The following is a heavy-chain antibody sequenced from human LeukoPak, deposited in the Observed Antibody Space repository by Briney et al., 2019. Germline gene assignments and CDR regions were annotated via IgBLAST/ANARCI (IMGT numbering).Heavy chain of an antibody. V-gene: IGHV4-59*01. J-gene: IGHJ4*02. CDR2: IYYSGST. Sequence: SETLSLTCTVSGGSINSYYWSWIRQPPGKGLEWIAYIYYSGSTNYNPSLKSRVTISVDTSKNQFSLKLSSVTAADTAVYYCARDGMVRGVNYFDYWGQGTLVTVSS. CDR3: ARDGMVRGVNYFDY. D-gene: IGHD3-10*01. CDR1: GGSINSYY.